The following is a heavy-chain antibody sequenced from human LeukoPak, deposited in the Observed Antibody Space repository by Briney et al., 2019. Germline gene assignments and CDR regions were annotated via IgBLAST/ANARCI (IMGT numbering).Heavy chain of an antibody. V-gene: IGHV3-48*01. CDR2: ITTSSSIL. D-gene: IGHD4-17*01. CDR1: GFTFNGYS. CDR3: ARVRGPTVATWYFDL. J-gene: IGHJ2*01. Sequence: GGSLRLSCAASGFTFNGYSIIWVRQAPGKGLEWISYITTSSSILYYADSVKGRFTVSRDNAKNSVYLQVNSLRVEDSSVYFCARVRGPTVATWYFDLWGRGTLATVSP.